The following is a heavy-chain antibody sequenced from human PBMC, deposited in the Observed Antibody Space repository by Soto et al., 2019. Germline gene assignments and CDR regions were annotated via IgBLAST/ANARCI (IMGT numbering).Heavy chain of an antibody. V-gene: IGHV4-61*01. CDR3: ARGVTMITGFDY. J-gene: IGHJ4*02. Sequence: SETLSLTCTVSGGSVRSGSCYWGWIRQPPGKGLEHIGYVFYNGTTNYNPSLKSRVTMSVDTSRDQFSLRLSSVTAPDTAFYYCARGVTMITGFDYWGQGSLVTVSS. CDR1: GGSVRSGSCY. CDR2: VFYNGTT. D-gene: IGHD3-22*01.